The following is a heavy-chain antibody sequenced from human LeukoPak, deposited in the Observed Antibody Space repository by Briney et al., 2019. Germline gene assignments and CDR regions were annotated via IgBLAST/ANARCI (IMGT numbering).Heavy chain of an antibody. CDR3: ARLRYFGGPTSSYYYYYMDV. V-gene: IGHV4-34*01. CDR1: GGSSSAYY. J-gene: IGHJ6*03. D-gene: IGHD3-9*01. CDR2: INHSGST. Sequence: SETLSLTCAVYGGSSSAYYWSWIRRPPGKGLEWIGEINHSGSTNYNPSLKSRVTISVDTSKNQFSLKLSSVTATDTAVYYCARLRYFGGPTSSYYYYYMDVWGTGTTVTVSS.